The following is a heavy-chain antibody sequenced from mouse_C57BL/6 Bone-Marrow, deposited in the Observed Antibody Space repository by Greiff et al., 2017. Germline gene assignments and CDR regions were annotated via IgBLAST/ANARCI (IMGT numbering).Heavy chain of an antibody. CDR1: GYTFTSYG. CDR2: ISPRSGNT. V-gene: IGHV1-81*01. D-gene: IGHD2-3*01. Sequence: VMLVESGAELARPGASVKLSCKASGYTFTSYGISWVKQRTGQGLEWIGEISPRSGNTYYNEKFKGKATLTADKSSSTAYMELRSLTSEDSAVYFCARWGSYDGYLDYWGQGTTLTVSS. J-gene: IGHJ2*01. CDR3: ARWGSYDGYLDY.